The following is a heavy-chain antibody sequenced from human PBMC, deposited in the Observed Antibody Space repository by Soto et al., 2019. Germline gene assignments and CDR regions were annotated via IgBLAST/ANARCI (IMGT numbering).Heavy chain of an antibody. CDR1: GYTFTGYY. J-gene: IGHJ4*02. V-gene: IGHV1-2*04. D-gene: IGHD3-22*01. Sequence: GASVKVSCKASGYTFTGYYIHWGRQAPGQGLEWLGWINPNSGGTDYAQKFQGWVTMTRDTSINTAYMELSRLTSDDTAVYYCASSLRGIDYYDSSGYYSLDYWGQGTLVTVSS. CDR2: INPNSGGT. CDR3: ASSLRGIDYYDSSGYYSLDY.